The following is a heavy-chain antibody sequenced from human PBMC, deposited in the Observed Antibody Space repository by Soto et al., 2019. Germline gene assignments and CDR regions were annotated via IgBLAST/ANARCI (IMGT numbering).Heavy chain of an antibody. CDR2: ISYDEINK. CDR1: RFTYSRDG. V-gene: IGHV3-30*18. Sequence: PGGSLRLSCAASRFTYSRDGMHWVRQAPGKGLEWVAIISYDEINKYYADSVKGRFTISRDNSKNTLYLQMNSLRAEDTAVYYCAKSVYNWNDGFFDYWGQGTLVTVSS. CDR3: AKSVYNWNDGFFDY. D-gene: IGHD1-1*01. J-gene: IGHJ4*02.